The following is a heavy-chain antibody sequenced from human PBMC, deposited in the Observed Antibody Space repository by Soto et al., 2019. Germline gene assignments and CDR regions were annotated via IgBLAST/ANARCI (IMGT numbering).Heavy chain of an antibody. CDR1: GYTFTSYD. D-gene: IGHD2-2*01. V-gene: IGHV1-8*01. Sequence: ASVKVSCKADGYTFTSYDINWVRQATGQGLEWMGWMKPNSGNTGYAQKFQGRVTMTRHTSISTAYMELSSLRSEDTAMYYCARSGSNSLYYYGMDVWGQGTTVTVSS. J-gene: IGHJ6*02. CDR3: ARSGSNSLYYYGMDV. CDR2: MKPNSGNT.